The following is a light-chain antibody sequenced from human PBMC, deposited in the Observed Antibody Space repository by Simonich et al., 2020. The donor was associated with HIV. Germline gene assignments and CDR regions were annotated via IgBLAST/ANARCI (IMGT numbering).Light chain of an antibody. CDR2: DVS. CDR3: SSYSSSSTVV. Sequence: QSALTQPASVSGSPGQSITLSCTGTSSDVGGYNYVSGYQQYPAKAPTLMIYDVSTRPSGVSHRFSASKAGNTASLTISGLQAEDEADYYCSSYSSSSTVVFGGGTKLTVL. CDR1: SSDVGGYNY. J-gene: IGLJ2*01. V-gene: IGLV2-14*03.